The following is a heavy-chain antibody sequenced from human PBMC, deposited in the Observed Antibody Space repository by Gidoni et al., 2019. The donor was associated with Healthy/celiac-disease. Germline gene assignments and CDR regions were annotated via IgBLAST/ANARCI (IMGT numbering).Heavy chain of an antibody. Sequence: QVQLVQSGAEVKKPGASVKVSCKASGYTFTSYYMHWVRKAPGQGLEWMGIINPSGGSTSYAQKFQGRVTMTRDTSTSTVYMELSSLRSEDTAVYYCARGEYNWNYVNDYIWGSYYFDYWGQGTLVTVSS. CDR3: ARGEYNWNYVNDYIWGSYYFDY. CDR2: INPSGGST. V-gene: IGHV1-46*03. J-gene: IGHJ4*02. D-gene: IGHD3-16*01. CDR1: GYTFTSYY.